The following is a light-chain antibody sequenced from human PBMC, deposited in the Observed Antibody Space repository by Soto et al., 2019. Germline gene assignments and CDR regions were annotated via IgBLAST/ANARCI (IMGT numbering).Light chain of an antibody. CDR2: DVT. V-gene: IGLV2-14*03. CDR3: SSYTTSSTLYV. J-gene: IGLJ1*01. CDR1: SSDFGAYNY. Sequence: QSVLTQPASVSGSPGQSITISCTGTSSDFGAYNYVSWYQQYPGKAPKYIIYDVTNRPSGVSYRFSGSKSGNTASLTISGLQAEDEADYYCSSYTTSSTLYVFGTGTQLTVL.